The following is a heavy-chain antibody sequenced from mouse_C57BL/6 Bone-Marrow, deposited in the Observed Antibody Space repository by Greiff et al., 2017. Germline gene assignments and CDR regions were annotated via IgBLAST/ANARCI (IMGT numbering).Heavy chain of an antibody. D-gene: IGHD1-1*01. J-gene: IGHJ2*01. CDR2: IYPRSGNT. Sequence: QVQLQQSGAELARPGASVKLSCKASGYTFTSYGISWVKQRTGQGLEWIGEIYPRSGNTYYNEKFKGKATLTADKSSSTAYMELRSLTSEYSAVSFCARGSYGSSYGNYWGQGTTLTVSS. CDR3: ARGSYGSSYGNY. V-gene: IGHV1-81*01. CDR1: GYTFTSYG.